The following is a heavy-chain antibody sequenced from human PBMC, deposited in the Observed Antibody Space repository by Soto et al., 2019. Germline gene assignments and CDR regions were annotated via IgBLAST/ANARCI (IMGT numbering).Heavy chain of an antibody. V-gene: IGHV1-46*01. CDR3: ARGGHVVVVTASLDY. CDR1: GDTFTDYY. D-gene: IGHD2-21*02. Sequence: QVQLVQSGAEVKKPGASVKVSCKASGDTFTDYYIHWVRQAPGQGLEWMGTVNPSGGHTTYAQHFLGRMTMIRDTSTSTHYKELTSLTSEDTAVYYCARGGHVVVVTASLDYWGQGTLVTVSS. J-gene: IGHJ4*02. CDR2: VNPSGGHT.